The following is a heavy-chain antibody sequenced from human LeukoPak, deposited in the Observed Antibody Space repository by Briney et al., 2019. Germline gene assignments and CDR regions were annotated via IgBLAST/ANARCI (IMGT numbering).Heavy chain of an antibody. J-gene: IGHJ4*02. CDR2: ISSSSSYI. CDR1: GFTFSSYS. V-gene: IGHV3-21*01. D-gene: IGHD1-14*01. Sequence: PGGSLRLSCAASGFTFSSYSMNWVRQAPGKGLEWVSSISSSSSYIYHADSVKGRFTISRDNAKNSLYLQMNSLRAEDTAVYYCARVRKGSNVDDYWGQGTLVTVSS. CDR3: ARVRKGSNVDDY.